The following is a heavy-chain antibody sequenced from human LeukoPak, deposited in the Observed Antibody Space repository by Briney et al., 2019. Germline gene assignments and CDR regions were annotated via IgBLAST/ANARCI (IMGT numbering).Heavy chain of an antibody. CDR3: AREGDSGSSSWYTNWFDP. D-gene: IGHD6-13*01. Sequence: ASVKDSCQASRGTFRSYAISWVRQAPGQGLEWMGGLLPIFGTANYAQKFQGRDTITTDESTSTAYMELSSLRSEDTAVYYCAREGDSGSSSWYTNWFDPWGQGTLVSVSS. CDR2: LLPIFGTA. CDR1: RGTFRSYA. V-gene: IGHV1-69*05. J-gene: IGHJ5*02.